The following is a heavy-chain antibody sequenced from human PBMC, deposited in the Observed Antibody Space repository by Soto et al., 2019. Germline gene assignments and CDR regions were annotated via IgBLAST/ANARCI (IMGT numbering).Heavy chain of an antibody. D-gene: IGHD3-16*01. CDR1: GGSINDFAYY. J-gene: IGHJ5*02. CDR3: ARRERYYGSPGWFDP. Sequence: QLHLQESGPGLVRPSETLSLTCTVSGGSINDFAYYWGWIRQPPGKGLEWIGTVYHNEDTYYNTSLKSRVPISVDTAKNQFSLNLRSVTAADTAIYFCARRERYYGSPGWFDPGGQGALVTVSS. CDR2: VYHNEDT. V-gene: IGHV4-39*01.